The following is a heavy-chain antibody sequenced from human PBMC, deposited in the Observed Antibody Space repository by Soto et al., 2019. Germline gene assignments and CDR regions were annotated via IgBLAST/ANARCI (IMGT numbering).Heavy chain of an antibody. CDR2: IYSAGAT. CDR1: GFTVSSNY. J-gene: IGHJ4*02. V-gene: IGHV3-66*04. CDR3: ARRHYYGSD. Sequence: EVELVESGGGLVQPGGSLRLSCAASGFTVSSNYMTWVRQAPGQGLECVSVIYSAGATDYADSVKGRFTISRDSSNNRLYLQRNSLRVEDTAVYYCARRHYYGSDWGQGTLVTVSS. D-gene: IGHD3-10*01.